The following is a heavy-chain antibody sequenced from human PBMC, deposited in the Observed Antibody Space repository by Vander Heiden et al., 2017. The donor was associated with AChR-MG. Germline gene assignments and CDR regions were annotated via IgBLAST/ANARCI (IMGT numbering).Heavy chain of an antibody. CDR1: GHTFAAYY. CDR2: INPNTGDP. V-gene: IGHV1-2*02. Sequence: QVQLVQSGAEVTKPGASVKVSCKASGHTFAAYYIHWVRQAPGQGLEWVGWINPNTGDPNYAQKFQGRVTMTRDTSITTAYMDLSSLTSDDTAVYYCARGGNYYDRSGYYYPFDYWGQGALVTVSS. J-gene: IGHJ4*02. CDR3: ARGGNYYDRSGYYYPFDY. D-gene: IGHD3-22*01.